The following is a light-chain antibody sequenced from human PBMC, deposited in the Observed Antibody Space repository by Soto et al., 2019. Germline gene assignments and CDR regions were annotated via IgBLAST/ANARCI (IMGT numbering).Light chain of an antibody. CDR1: ISDIGGYEY. CDR3: SSYKDRSTLGLYV. V-gene: IGLV2-14*01. J-gene: IGLJ1*01. Sequence: QSVLTQPASVSGSPGQSITISCTGTISDIGGYEYVSWYQQHPGKAPRLMIYEVTYRPSGVSNRFSGSKSGSTASLTISGLQAEDEADYYCSSYKDRSTLGLYVFGTGTKVTVL. CDR2: EVT.